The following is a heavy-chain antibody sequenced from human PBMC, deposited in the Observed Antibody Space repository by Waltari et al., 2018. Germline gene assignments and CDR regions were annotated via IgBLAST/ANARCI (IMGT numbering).Heavy chain of an antibody. V-gene: IGHV4-61*02. CDR1: GGSIRSGSYY. Sequence: QVQLQESGPGLVKPSQTLSLTCTVSGGSIRSGSYYWSWIRKPAGKGLEWIGRIYTSGSTNYNPSLKSRVTISVDTSKNQFSLKLSSVTAADTAVYYCARGYGYNYVHYYFDYWGQGTLVTVSS. D-gene: IGHD5-12*01. J-gene: IGHJ4*02. CDR3: ARGYGYNYVHYYFDY. CDR2: IYTSGST.